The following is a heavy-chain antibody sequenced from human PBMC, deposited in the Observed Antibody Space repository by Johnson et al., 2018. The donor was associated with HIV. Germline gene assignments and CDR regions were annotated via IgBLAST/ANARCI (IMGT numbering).Heavy chain of an antibody. D-gene: IGHD3-10*01. V-gene: IGHV3-11*04. CDR2: ISGSGGTI. CDR3: ARSPGEADAFDI. J-gene: IGHJ3*02. Sequence: QVQLVESGGGLVQPGRSLRLSCAASGFTFSDYYMSWIRQAPGKGLEWVSYISGSGGTIYYADSVKGRFTISRDNAMNSVYLQMNSMRAEDTAMYYCARSPGEADAFDIWGQGTMVTVSS. CDR1: GFTFSDYY.